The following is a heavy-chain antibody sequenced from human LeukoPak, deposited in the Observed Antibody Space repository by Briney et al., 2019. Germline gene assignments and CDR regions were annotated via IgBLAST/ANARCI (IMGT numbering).Heavy chain of an antibody. CDR3: ARLIAAAGRDY. V-gene: IGHV3-21*01. J-gene: IGHJ4*02. Sequence: GGSLRLSCAASGFTFSSYSMNWVRQAPGKGLEWVSSISSSSSYIYYADSVKGRFTISRDNAKNSLYLQMNSLRAEDTAVYYCARLIAAAGRDYWGQGTLVTVSS. D-gene: IGHD6-13*01. CDR2: ISSSSSYI. CDR1: GFTFSSYS.